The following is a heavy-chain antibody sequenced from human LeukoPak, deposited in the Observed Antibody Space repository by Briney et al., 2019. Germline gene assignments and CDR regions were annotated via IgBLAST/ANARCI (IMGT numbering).Heavy chain of an antibody. Sequence: SETLSLTCTVSGGSISSYYWSWIRQPPGKGLEWIGYIYYSGSTNYNPSLKSRVTISVDTSKNQFSLKLSSVTAADTAVYYCARDINQMVRGVAYWYFDLWGRGTLVTVSS. CDR3: ARDINQMVRGVAYWYFDL. D-gene: IGHD3-10*01. V-gene: IGHV4-59*01. CDR1: GGSISSYY. J-gene: IGHJ2*01. CDR2: IYYSGST.